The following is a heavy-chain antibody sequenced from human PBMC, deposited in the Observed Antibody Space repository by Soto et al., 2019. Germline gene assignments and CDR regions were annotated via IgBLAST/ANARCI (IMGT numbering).Heavy chain of an antibody. CDR3: ARERSVGYCITTTCPKPFYYYAMDV. D-gene: IGHD2-2*01. CDR2: IIPIFGTP. V-gene: IGHV1-69*12. CDR1: GGTFTNYA. J-gene: IGHJ6*02. Sequence: QVQLVQSGAEVKKPGSSLKVSCKASGGTFTNYAFSWVRQAPGQGPEWMRGIIPIFGTPDYAQKFQGRVIITADESTRTVSMELNSLRSDDTAVYYCARERSVGYCITTTCPKPFYYYAMDVWGQGTTVTVSS.